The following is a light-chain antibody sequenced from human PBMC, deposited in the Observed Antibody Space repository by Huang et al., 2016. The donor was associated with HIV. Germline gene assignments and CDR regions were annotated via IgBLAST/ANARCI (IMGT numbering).Light chain of an antibody. V-gene: IGKV3-11*01. CDR2: DAS. Sequence: EIVLTQSPATLSLSPGERATLSCRASEGFSTYLAWYQLKPGQDPRLLIYDASNRAAVIPARFSGSGSGTDFYLTISSLEREDFAVYYCQQRAKDFGGGTKVEIK. CDR1: EGFSTY. J-gene: IGKJ4*01. CDR3: QQRAKD.